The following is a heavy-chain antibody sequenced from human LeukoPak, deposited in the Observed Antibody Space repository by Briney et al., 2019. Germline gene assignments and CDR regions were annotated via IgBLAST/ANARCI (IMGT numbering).Heavy chain of an antibody. J-gene: IGHJ4*02. CDR2: IIPILGIA. V-gene: IGHV1-69*02. Sequence: SVKVPCKASGGTFSSYTISWVRQAPGQGLEWMGRIIPILGIANCAQKFQGRVTITADKSTSTAYMELSSLRSEDTAVYYCARMPCSGGSCYPDYWGQGTLVTVSS. CDR1: GGTFSSYT. CDR3: ARMPCSGGSCYPDY. D-gene: IGHD2-15*01.